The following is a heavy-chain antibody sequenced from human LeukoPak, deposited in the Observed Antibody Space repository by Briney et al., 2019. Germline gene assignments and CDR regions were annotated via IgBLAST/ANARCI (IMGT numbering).Heavy chain of an antibody. CDR1: GGSISSYY. J-gene: IGHJ5*02. D-gene: IGHD1-26*01. Sequence: PSETLSLTCTVSGGSISSYYWSWIRQPPGKGLEWIGYIYYSGSTNYNPSLKSRVTISVDTSKNQFSLKLSSVTAADTAVYYCASQEGATVYNWFDPWGQGTLVTVSS. V-gene: IGHV4-59*01. CDR3: ASQEGATVYNWFDP. CDR2: IYYSGST.